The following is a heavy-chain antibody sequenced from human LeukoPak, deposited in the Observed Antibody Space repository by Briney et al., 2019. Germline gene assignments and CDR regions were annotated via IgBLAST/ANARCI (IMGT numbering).Heavy chain of an antibody. V-gene: IGHV1-69*13. D-gene: IGHD4-17*01. CDR1: GGTFSSYA. CDR3: ARTPNDGDYGLPFPSVVGMDV. J-gene: IGHJ6*02. Sequence: GASVKVSCKASGGTFSSYAISWVRQAPGQGLEWMGGIIPIFGTANYAQKFQGRVTITADESTSTAYMELSSLRSEDTAVYYCARTPNDGDYGLPFPSVVGMDVWGQGTTVTVSS. CDR2: IIPIFGTA.